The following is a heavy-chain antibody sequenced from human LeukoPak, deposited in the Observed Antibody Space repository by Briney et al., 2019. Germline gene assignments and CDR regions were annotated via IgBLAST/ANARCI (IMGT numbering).Heavy chain of an antibody. V-gene: IGHV1-8*01. CDR2: MNPNSGNT. D-gene: IGHD3-9*01. J-gene: IGHJ5*02. CDR1: GYTFTSYD. Sequence: GASVKVSCKASGYTFTSYDINWVRQATGQGLEWMAWMNPNSGNTGYAQKFQGRVTMTRNTSISTAYMELSSLRSEDTAVYYCARAPDIGRYFDWLLSIESNWFDPWGQGTLVTVSS. CDR3: ARAPDIGRYFDWLLSIESNWFDP.